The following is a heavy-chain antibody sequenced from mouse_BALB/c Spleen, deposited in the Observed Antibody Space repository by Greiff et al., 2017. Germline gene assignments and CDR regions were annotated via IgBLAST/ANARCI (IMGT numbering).Heavy chain of an antibody. J-gene: IGHJ3*01. Sequence: VKLVESGPGLVAPSQSLSITCTVSGFSLTSYDISWIRQPPGKGLEWLGVIWTGGGTNYNSAFMSRLSISKDNSKSQVFLKMNSLQTDDTAMYYCARRGITTGSWFAYWGQGTLVTVSA. CDR1: GFSLTSYD. V-gene: IGHV2-9-2*01. D-gene: IGHD2-4*01. CDR2: IWTGGGT. CDR3: ARRGITTGSWFAY.